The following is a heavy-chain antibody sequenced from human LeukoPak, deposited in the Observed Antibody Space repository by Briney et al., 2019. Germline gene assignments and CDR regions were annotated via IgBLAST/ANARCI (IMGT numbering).Heavy chain of an antibody. J-gene: IGHJ4*02. CDR1: GFTFIEHF. D-gene: IGHD3-3*02. Sequence: GGSLRLSCAASGFTFIEHFIDWVRQTPGEGLGRVGRIRNKVNSYSTEYDTSVKGRFSISRDDSKNSVYLQMSSLKTEDTAVYYCARALAWHDYWGQGTLVTVSS. CDR3: ARALAWHDY. V-gene: IGHV3-72*01. CDR2: IRNKVNSYST.